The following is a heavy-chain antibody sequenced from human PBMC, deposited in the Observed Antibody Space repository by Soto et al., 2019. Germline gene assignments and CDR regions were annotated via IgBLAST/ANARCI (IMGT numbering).Heavy chain of an antibody. Sequence: GGSLRLSCASSGFTFSSYAMSWFRQAPGKGLEWVSGIHASDSRSGTTDYADSVKGRFTISRDDSESMLYLQMSSLRAEDTAVYFCAKGSRSSSPYYYDYWGQGTLVTVSS. V-gene: IGHV3-23*01. D-gene: IGHD2-2*01. CDR1: GFTFSSYA. J-gene: IGHJ4*02. CDR3: AKGSRSSSPYYYDY. CDR2: IHASDSRSGTT.